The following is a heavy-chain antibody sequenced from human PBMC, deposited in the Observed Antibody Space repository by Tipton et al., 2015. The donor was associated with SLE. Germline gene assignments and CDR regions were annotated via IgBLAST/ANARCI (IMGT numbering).Heavy chain of an antibody. CDR1: GGSLSGYW. Sequence: TLSLTCTVYGGSLSGYWWSWIRQSPGKGLEWIGEIYPTGRTDYNPSLMSRVTISVDTSQNQFSLRLTSVTAADTAVYYCAAEYCSSSWIHPIDFWGQGMLVTVSS. V-gene: IGHV4-34*01. D-gene: IGHD6-6*01. J-gene: IGHJ4*02. CDR3: AAEYCSSSWIHPIDF. CDR2: IYPTGRT.